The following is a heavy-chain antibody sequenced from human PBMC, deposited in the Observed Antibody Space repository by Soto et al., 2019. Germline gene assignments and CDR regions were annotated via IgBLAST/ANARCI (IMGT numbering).Heavy chain of an antibody. Sequence: QVYLVQSGAEVKKPGSSVKVSCKALRGTFTNYAFSWVRQAPGQGLEWMGGIMPFFGSGNYAQKFQGRIKITADESTSSVYLELTSLRSEDTAVYYCARDRAGYYSHFVYWGQGTLVTVSS. V-gene: IGHV1-69*01. CDR2: IMPFFGSG. CDR3: ARDRAGYYSHFVY. J-gene: IGHJ4*02. CDR1: RGTFTNYA. D-gene: IGHD3-22*01.